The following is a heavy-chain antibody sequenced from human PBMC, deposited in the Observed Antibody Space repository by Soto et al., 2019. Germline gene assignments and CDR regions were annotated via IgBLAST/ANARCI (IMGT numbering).Heavy chain of an antibody. V-gene: IGHV3-74*01. D-gene: IGHD6-19*01. J-gene: IGHJ4*02. CDR3: GRDQTMAGPTTLDY. CDR2: ISSDGSNI. Sequence: EVQLVESGGGLVQPGGSLRLSCAASGFTFSRYWMHWVRQAPGKGLVWVSRISSDGSNIIYADSVKGRFTISRDDAKNTLYLKMNNRRGEDTAVYYCGRDQTMAGPTTLDYWGQGALVTVSS. CDR1: GFTFSRYW.